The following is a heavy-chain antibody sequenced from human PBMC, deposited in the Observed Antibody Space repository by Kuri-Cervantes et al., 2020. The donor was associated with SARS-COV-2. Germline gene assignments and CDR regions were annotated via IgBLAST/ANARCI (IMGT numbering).Heavy chain of an antibody. J-gene: IGHJ6*03. V-gene: IGHV4-30-4*08. CDR1: GGSLNSGDYY. CDR2: IYYRGRA. Sequence: LRLSCSVSGGSLNSGDYYWTWVRQPPGKGLEWIGNIYYRGRASYNPSLKSRLTMSLDMSKSQFSLKLRSVTVADTAVYYCGRDSRFSDQVFLDHFYYSYMDVWGKGTTVTVSS. D-gene: IGHD3-3*01. CDR3: GRDSRFSDQVFLDHFYYSYMDV.